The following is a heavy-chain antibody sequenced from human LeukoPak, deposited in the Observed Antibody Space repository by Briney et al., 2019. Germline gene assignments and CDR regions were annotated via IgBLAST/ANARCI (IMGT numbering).Heavy chain of an antibody. CDR2: ISGSGGST. CDR3: AKAPLAIPYYYYYMDV. V-gene: IGHV3-23*01. Sequence: GGSLRLSCAASGFTFSSYGMSWVRQAPGKGLEWVSAISGSGGSTYYADSVKGRFTISRDNSKNTLYLQMNSLRAEDTAVYYCAKAPLAIPYYYYYMDVWGKGTTVTISS. J-gene: IGHJ6*03. CDR1: GFTFSSYG. D-gene: IGHD2-2*01.